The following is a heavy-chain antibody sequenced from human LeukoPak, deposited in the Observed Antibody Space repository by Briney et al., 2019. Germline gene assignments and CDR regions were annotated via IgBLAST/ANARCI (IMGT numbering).Heavy chain of an antibody. CDR3: AGGVVIVPNYYYYMDV. D-gene: IGHD2-21*01. V-gene: IGHV1-8*01. CDR1: GYTFTSYD. Sequence: ASVKVSCKASGYTFTSYDINWVRQATGQGLEWMGWMNPNSGNTGYAQKFQGRVTMTRNTSISTAYMELSSLRSEDTAVYYCAGGVVIVPNYYYYMDVWGKGTTVTVSS. J-gene: IGHJ6*03. CDR2: MNPNSGNT.